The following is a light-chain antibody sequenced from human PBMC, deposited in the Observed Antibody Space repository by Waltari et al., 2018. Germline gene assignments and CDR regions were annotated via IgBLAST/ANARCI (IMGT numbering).Light chain of an antibody. V-gene: IGKV1-6*01. CDR2: ATP. J-gene: IGKJ2*01. CDR3: LQNYNYPPT. Sequence: AIQMTQSPSSLSASVGDRVTFTCRASQGIGSDLGWYQQKPGKAPTLLNTATPTLESGFPSRFSGSRSGTHFTLTISSLQPEDFATYYCLQNYNYPPTFGQGTKLEI. CDR1: QGIGSD.